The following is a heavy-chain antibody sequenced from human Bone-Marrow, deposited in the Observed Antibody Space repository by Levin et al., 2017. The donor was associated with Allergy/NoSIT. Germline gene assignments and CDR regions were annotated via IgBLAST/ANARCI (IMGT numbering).Heavy chain of an antibody. CDR1: GYTFTSYA. D-gene: IGHD4-11*01. CDR2: INTNTGNP. CDR3: ARWTTVRDYYYGMDV. J-gene: IGHJ6*02. Sequence: ASVKVSCKASGYTFTSYAMNWVRQAPGQGLEWMGWINTNTGNPTYAQGFTGRFVFSLDTSVSTAYLQICSLKAEDTAVYYCARWTTVRDYYYGMDVWGQGTTVTVSS. V-gene: IGHV7-4-1*01.